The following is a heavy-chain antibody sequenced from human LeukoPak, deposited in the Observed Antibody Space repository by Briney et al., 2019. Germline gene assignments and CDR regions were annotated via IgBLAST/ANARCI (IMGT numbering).Heavy chain of an antibody. J-gene: IGHJ4*02. Sequence: GSSVKVSCKASGGTVSSYAISWVRQAPGQGLEWMGGIIPIFGTANYAQKFQGRVTITADKSTSTAYMELSSLRSEDTAVYYCASATTSSSLPSLGYWGQGTLVTVSS. CDR2: IIPIFGTA. CDR1: GGTVSSYA. D-gene: IGHD2-2*01. V-gene: IGHV1-69*06. CDR3: ASATTSSSLPSLGY.